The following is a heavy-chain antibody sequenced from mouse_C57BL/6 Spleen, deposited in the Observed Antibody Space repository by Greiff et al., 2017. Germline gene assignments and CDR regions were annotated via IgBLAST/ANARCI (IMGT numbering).Heavy chain of an antibody. CDR3: ASPIYGSSYYFDY. CDR2: ISYDGSN. CDR1: GYSITSGYY. Sequence: DVKLQESGPGLVKPSQSLSLTCSVTGYSITSGYYWNWIRQFPGNKLEWMGYISYDGSNNYNPSLKNRISITRDTSKNQFFLKLNSVTTEDTATYYCASPIYGSSYYFDYWGQGTTLTVSS. J-gene: IGHJ2*01. V-gene: IGHV3-6*01. D-gene: IGHD1-1*01.